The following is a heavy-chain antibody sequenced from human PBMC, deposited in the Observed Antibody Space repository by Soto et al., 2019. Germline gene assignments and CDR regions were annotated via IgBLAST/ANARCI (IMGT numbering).Heavy chain of an antibody. D-gene: IGHD2-2*01. CDR3: ARDHCSSTSCYGYGMDV. Sequence: ASVKVSCKASGYTFTSYGISWLRQSPGQGLEWMGWIGAYNGNTNYAQKLQGRVTMTTDTSTSTAYMELRSLRSDDTAVYYCARDHCSSTSCYGYGMDVWGQGTTVTVSS. J-gene: IGHJ6*02. V-gene: IGHV1-18*01. CDR1: GYTFTSYG. CDR2: IGAYNGNT.